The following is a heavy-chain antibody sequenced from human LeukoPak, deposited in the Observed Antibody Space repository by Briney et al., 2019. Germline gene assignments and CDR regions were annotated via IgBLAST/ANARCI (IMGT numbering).Heavy chain of an antibody. Sequence: SETLPLTCTVSGGSISSGGYYWSWIRQHPGKGLEWIGYIYYSGSTYYNPSLKSRVSISVDTSKNQFSLKLSSVTAADTAVYYCARAPNYGDYPYYFDYWGQGTLVTVSS. D-gene: IGHD4-17*01. CDR3: ARAPNYGDYPYYFDY. CDR2: IYYSGST. CDR1: GGSISSGGYY. J-gene: IGHJ4*02. V-gene: IGHV4-31*03.